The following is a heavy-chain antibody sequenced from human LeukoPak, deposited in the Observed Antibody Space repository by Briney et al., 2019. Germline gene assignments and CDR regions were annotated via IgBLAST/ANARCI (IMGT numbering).Heavy chain of an antibody. Sequence: PGGSLRLSCAASGFTFSSHAMNWVRQAPGEGLEWVSGINLGGVNTDYADSVKGRFSISRDDSRDTLYLQMNSLRAEDTAVYYCAKGLTASNYGMDVWGQGTTVTVSS. CDR1: GFTFSSHA. V-gene: IGHV3-23*01. CDR2: INLGGVNT. J-gene: IGHJ6*02. D-gene: IGHD2-2*01. CDR3: AKGLTASNYGMDV.